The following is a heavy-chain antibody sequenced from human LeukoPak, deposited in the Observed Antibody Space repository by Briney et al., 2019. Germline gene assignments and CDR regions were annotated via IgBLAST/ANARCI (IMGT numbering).Heavy chain of an antibody. V-gene: IGHV6-1*01. J-gene: IGHJ4*02. CDR3: ARYTSGCFFDS. D-gene: IGHD6-25*01. Sequence: SQTLSLTCAISGDSFSSTSAAWTWIRQSPSRGLEWLGRTYYRSKWYSDYAVSVRGRITVNTDTSTNQFSLQLNSVTPEDTAVYYCARYTSGCFFDSWGLGTLVAVSS. CDR2: TYYRSKWYS. CDR1: GDSFSSTSAA.